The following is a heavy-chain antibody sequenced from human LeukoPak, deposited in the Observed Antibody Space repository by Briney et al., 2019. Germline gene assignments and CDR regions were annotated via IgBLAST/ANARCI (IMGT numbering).Heavy chain of an antibody. CDR2: INPNSGGT. V-gene: IGHV1-2*02. Sequence: ASVKVSCKASGYTFTSYYMHWVRQAPGQGLEWMGWINPNSGGTNYAQKFQGRVTMTRDTSISTAYMELSRLRSDDTAVYYCARGPGYYYDSSGYYYGPYYFDYWGQGTLVTVSS. D-gene: IGHD3-22*01. CDR3: ARGPGYYYDSSGYYYGPYYFDY. J-gene: IGHJ4*02. CDR1: GYTFTSYY.